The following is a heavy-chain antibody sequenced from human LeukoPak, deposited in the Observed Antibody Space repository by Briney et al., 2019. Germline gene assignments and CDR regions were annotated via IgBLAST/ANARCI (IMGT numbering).Heavy chain of an antibody. Sequence: GGSLTLSWAASGLTFSSYEMNWARQAPGKGLEWVSYISSSDSTIYYADSVKGRFTISRDNAKNSLYLQMNSLRAEDTAVYYCATGGVVVSYWGQGTLVTVSS. CDR2: ISSSDSTI. D-gene: IGHD3-22*01. J-gene: IGHJ4*02. CDR3: ATGGVVVSY. CDR1: GLTFSSYE. V-gene: IGHV3-48*03.